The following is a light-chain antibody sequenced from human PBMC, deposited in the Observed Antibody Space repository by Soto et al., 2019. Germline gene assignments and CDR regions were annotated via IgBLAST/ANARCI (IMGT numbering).Light chain of an antibody. J-gene: IGKJ1*01. CDR3: QQYNSYSPWT. Sequence: DLQMTQSPSTLSASVGDRVTITCRASERISSWLAWYQQKPGKAPKLLIYKASRLESGVPSRFRGSRPGTEFTLTISSLQPDDLATYYCQQYNSYSPWTSGQGTKVESK. CDR1: ERISSW. V-gene: IGKV1-5*03. CDR2: KAS.